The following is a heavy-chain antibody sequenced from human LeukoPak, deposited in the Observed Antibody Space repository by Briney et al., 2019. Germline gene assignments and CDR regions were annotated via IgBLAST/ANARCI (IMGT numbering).Heavy chain of an antibody. CDR2: IESDGTST. Sequence: GGSLRLSCAASGFTFTTSWMHWFRQAPGKGLVWVSRIESDGTSTTYADSVKGRFTIPRDNAKNTLYLQMNSLRAEDTAVYYCARDQYSSTWYRGAFDVWGQGTMVSVSS. J-gene: IGHJ3*01. V-gene: IGHV3-74*01. CDR1: GFTFTTSW. CDR3: ARDQYSSTWYRGAFDV. D-gene: IGHD6-13*01.